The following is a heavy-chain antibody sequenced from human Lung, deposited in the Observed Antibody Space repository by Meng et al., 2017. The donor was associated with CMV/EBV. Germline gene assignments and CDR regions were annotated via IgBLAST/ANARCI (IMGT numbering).Heavy chain of an antibody. CDR1: GGSIKSFY. V-gene: IGHV4-59*01. Sequence: HVQLRESCPVLVKPSVTLSLTCTVSGGSIKSFYWSLIRQPPGQGLEWLGYFYYRGNSNYNPSLKSRVTISVDTSKNLFSLNLTSVTAADAALYYCARGSYLAVEGWGLGTLVTVSS. J-gene: IGHJ4*02. CDR3: ARGSYLAVEG. D-gene: IGHD2-21*01. CDR2: FYYRGNS.